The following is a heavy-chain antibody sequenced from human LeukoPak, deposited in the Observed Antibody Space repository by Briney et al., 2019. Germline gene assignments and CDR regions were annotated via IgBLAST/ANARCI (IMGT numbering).Heavy chain of an antibody. J-gene: IGHJ1*01. CDR2: IYYTGPT. CDR3: ASIVVLTGMGWYFQY. CDR1: IDSIRSYY. Sequence: SETLSLTCTVSIDSIRSYYWSWVRQSPGTGLEWIGYIYYTGPTNYNPSLKNRVTMTVDTSKNQFSLKMTSVTAADTAVYYCASIVVLTGMGWYFQYWGQGTLVSVSS. D-gene: IGHD3-9*01. V-gene: IGHV4-59*01.